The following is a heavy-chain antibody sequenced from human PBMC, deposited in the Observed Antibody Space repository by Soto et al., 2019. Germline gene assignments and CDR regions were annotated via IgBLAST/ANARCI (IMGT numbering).Heavy chain of an antibody. D-gene: IGHD3-9*01. V-gene: IGHV1-18*01. CDR3: ARDQVLRYFDWLLPPDY. J-gene: IGHJ4*02. CDR1: GYTFTSYG. Sequence: QVQLVQSGAEVKKPGASVKVSCKASGYTFTSYGISWVRQVPGQGLEWMGWISAYNGNTNYAQKLQGRVTMTTDTSTSTAYMELRSLRSDDTAVYYCARDQVLRYFDWLLPPDYWGQGTLVTVSS. CDR2: ISAYNGNT.